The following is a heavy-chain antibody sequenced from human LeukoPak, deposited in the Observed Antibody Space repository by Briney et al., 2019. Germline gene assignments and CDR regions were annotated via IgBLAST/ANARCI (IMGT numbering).Heavy chain of an antibody. CDR3: ARDRGPYSGYDSYYFDY. CDR2: IYYSGNT. CDR1: GYSISSNNW. Sequence: SDTLSLTCAVSGYSISSNNWWGWIRQLPGKGLEWIGYIYYSGNTYYNPSLKSRVTISVDTSKNQFSLRLNSVTAADTAVYYCARDRGPYSGYDSYYFDYWGQGTLVTVSS. D-gene: IGHD5-12*01. J-gene: IGHJ4*02. V-gene: IGHV4-28*03.